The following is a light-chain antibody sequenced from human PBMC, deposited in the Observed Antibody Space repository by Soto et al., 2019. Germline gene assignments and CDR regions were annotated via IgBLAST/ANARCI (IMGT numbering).Light chain of an antibody. CDR2: GAS. Sequence: ESVLTQSPGTLSLSPGERATLSCRASQSVSSSFLAWYQLKPGQAPRLLIYGASSRATDNPDRFSGSGSGTDFTLTISRLEPEDFAVYYCQQYDSSPWTFGQGTKVEIK. J-gene: IGKJ1*01. CDR1: QSVSSSF. V-gene: IGKV3-20*01. CDR3: QQYDSSPWT.